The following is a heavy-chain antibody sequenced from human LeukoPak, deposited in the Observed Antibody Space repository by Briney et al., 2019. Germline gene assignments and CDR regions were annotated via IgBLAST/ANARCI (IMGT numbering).Heavy chain of an antibody. V-gene: IGHV3-74*01. J-gene: IGHJ4*02. CDR1: GFTFSSYW. CDR3: AKDASLREVYGDQFDY. Sequence: GGSLRLSCAASGFTFSSYWMHWVRQAPGKGLVWVSRINSDGSTTTYADSVKGRFTISRDNSKNTLYLQMNSLRAEDTAVYYCAKDASLREVYGDQFDYWGQGTLVTVSS. CDR2: INSDGSTT. D-gene: IGHD4-17*01.